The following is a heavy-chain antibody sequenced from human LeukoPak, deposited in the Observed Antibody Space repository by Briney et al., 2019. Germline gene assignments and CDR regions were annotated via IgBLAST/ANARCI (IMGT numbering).Heavy chain of an antibody. CDR1: GGSISSYY. CDR3: ARLWSTDCSGGSCPHQPNY. Sequence: SETLSLTCTVSGGSISSYYWTWIRQPPGKGLEWIGYIYYSGSTNYNPSLKSRVTISVDTSKNQFSLKLTSVTAADTAVYYCARLWSTDCSGGSCPHQPNYWGQGTLVTVSS. D-gene: IGHD2-15*01. CDR2: IYYSGST. J-gene: IGHJ4*02. V-gene: IGHV4-59*01.